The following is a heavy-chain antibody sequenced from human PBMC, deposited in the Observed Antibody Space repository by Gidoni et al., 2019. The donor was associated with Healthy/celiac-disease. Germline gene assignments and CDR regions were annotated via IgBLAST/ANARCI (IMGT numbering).Heavy chain of an antibody. Sequence: QVQLVESGGGVVQPGRSLRLSCAASAFPFSSYGLHWVRQAPGKGLEWVAVIWYDGSNKYYADSVKGRFTISRDNSKNTLYLQMNSLRAEDTAVYYCARGQPYYYDSSGYPHFDYWGQGTLVTVSS. J-gene: IGHJ4*02. D-gene: IGHD3-22*01. CDR3: ARGQPYYYDSSGYPHFDY. CDR1: AFPFSSYG. CDR2: IWYDGSNK. V-gene: IGHV3-33*01.